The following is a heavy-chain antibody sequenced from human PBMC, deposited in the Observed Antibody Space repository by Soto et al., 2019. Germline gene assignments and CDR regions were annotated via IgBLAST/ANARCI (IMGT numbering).Heavy chain of an antibody. J-gene: IGHJ4*02. CDR3: TKDSHCAIIPPTHDY. Sequence: HPGGSLRLSCAASGFSFSSSAMSWVRQAPGKRLEWVSTFRESGGTTHYADPVKGRFTISRDTSNNILFLQMNSLRAEDTAIYYCTKDSHCAIIPPTHDYRAQGTLVTVSS. CDR1: GFSFSSSA. V-gene: IGHV3-23*01. CDR2: FRESGGTT. D-gene: IGHD2-2*01.